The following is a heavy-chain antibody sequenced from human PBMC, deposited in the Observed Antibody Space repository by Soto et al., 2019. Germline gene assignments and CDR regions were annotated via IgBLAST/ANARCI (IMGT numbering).Heavy chain of an antibody. J-gene: IGHJ6*02. CDR3: AREMTTVTTSPYGMDV. D-gene: IGHD4-17*01. CDR2: INPNSGGT. Sequence: GASVKVSCKASGYTFTGYYMHWVRQAPGQGLEWMGWINPNSGGTNYAQKFQGWVTMTRDTSISTAYMELSRLRSDDTAVYYCAREMTTVTTSPYGMDVWGQGTTVTVFS. V-gene: IGHV1-2*04. CDR1: GYTFTGYY.